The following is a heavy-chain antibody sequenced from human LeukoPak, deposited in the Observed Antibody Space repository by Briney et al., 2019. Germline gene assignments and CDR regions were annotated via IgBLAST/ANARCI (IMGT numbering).Heavy chain of an antibody. Sequence: GGSLRLSCAASGFTFSDYYMSWIRQAPGKGLEWVSYISSSGSTIYYADSVKGRFTISRDNAKNSLYLQMNSLRAEDTAVYYCASPKSNWSFFSGDYWGQGTLVTVSS. CDR1: GFTFSDYY. J-gene: IGHJ4*02. V-gene: IGHV3-11*01. D-gene: IGHD1-20*01. CDR3: ASPKSNWSFFSGDY. CDR2: ISSSGSTI.